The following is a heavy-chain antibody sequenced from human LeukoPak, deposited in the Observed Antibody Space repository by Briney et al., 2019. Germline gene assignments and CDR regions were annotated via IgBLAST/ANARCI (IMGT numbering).Heavy chain of an antibody. CDR3: ARDLDTMVRGVIINPLGY. Sequence: GGSLRLSCAASGFTFKNYWMNWVRQAPGKGLEWVANIKQDGSEKYYVDSVKGRFTISRDNAKNSLYLQMNSLRAEDTAVYYCARDLDTMVRGVIINPLGYWGQGTLVTVSS. V-gene: IGHV3-7*01. D-gene: IGHD3-10*01. CDR1: GFTFKNYW. CDR2: IKQDGSEK. J-gene: IGHJ4*02.